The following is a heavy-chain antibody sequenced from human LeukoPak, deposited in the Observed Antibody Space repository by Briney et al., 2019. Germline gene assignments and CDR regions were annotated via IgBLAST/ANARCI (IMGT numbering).Heavy chain of an antibody. CDR1: GLTFSTSP. CDR2: TSGTTGDT. V-gene: IGHV3-23*01. Sequence: GGSLRLSCAASGLTFSTSPMNWVRQAPGKGLEWFSTSGTTGDTYYADSVKGRFTISRDNSKNTLYLQMTSLRAEDTALYYCATKTPGNYPYDYWGQGTLVIVSP. D-gene: IGHD3-22*01. J-gene: IGHJ4*02. CDR3: ATKTPGNYPYDY.